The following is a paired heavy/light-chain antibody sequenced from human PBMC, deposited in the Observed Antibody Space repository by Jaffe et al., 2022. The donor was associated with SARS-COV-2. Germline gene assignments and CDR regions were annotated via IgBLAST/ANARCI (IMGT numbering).Light chain of an antibody. J-gene: IGKJ2*01. CDR3: QQYYSIPYT. V-gene: IGKV4-1*01. Sequence: DIVMTQSPDSLAVSLGERATINCKSSQSILHSSNNKNYLAWYQQKPGQPPKLLIYWASTRESGVPDRFSGSGSGTDFTLTISSLQAEDVAVYYCQQYYSIPYTFGQGTKLEIK. CDR1: QSILHSSNNKNY. CDR2: WAS.
Heavy chain of an antibody. V-gene: IGHV3-74*01. D-gene: IGHD4-17*01. J-gene: IGHJ6*02. CDR1: GFTFSTYW. Sequence: EVQLVESGGGLVQPGGSLRLSCAVSGFTFSTYWMHWVRHAPGKGLVWVSRINIDGSATNYADSVKGRFTISRDNAKSTLYLQMNSLRAEDTAVYYCVRQTYGTPMDVWGQGTTVTVSS. CDR3: VRQTYGTPMDV. CDR2: INIDGSAT.